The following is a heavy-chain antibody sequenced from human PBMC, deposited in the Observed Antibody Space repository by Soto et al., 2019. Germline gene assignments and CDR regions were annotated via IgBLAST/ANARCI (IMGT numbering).Heavy chain of an antibody. Sequence: EVQLVESGGDLVQPGGSLRLSCAASGFTFSNHWMYWIRQAPGKGLVWVSRIKGDGSSTSYADSVKGRFTISRDNAQNTLYLQIISLRGEDTAVYYYVRGPGLGELFTDFWGQGALVTVSS. CDR3: VRGPGLGELFTDF. D-gene: IGHD3-10*01. CDR2: IKGDGSST. V-gene: IGHV3-74*01. CDR1: GFTFSNHW. J-gene: IGHJ4*02.